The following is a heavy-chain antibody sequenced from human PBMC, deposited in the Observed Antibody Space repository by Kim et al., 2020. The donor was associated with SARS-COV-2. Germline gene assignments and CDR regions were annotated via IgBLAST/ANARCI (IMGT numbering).Heavy chain of an antibody. D-gene: IGHD3-22*01. CDR2: ISGSGDRT. CDR3: AKVNRPYHYDSSGRNF. CDR1: GFTISSYD. V-gene: IGHV3-23*01. J-gene: IGHJ4*01. Sequence: GGSLRLSCTVSGFTISSYDLTWVRQAPGKGLEWVSVISGSGDRTYYADSVKGRFTISRDNSKNTLYLQMSSLRAEDTAMYYCAKVNRPYHYDSSGRNFWGHGTLVTVSS.